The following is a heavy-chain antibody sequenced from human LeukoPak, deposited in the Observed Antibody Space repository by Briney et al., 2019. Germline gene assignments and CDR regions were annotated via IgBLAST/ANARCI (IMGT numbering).Heavy chain of an antibody. Sequence: ASVKVSCKASGYTFTSYDINWVRQATGQGLEWMGWMNPNSGNTGYAQKFQGGVTMTRNTSISTAYMELSSLRSEDTAVYYCARGAKYSGSSGDYWGQGTLVTVSS. CDR2: MNPNSGNT. D-gene: IGHD1-26*01. CDR1: GYTFTSYD. J-gene: IGHJ4*02. V-gene: IGHV1-8*01. CDR3: ARGAKYSGSSGDY.